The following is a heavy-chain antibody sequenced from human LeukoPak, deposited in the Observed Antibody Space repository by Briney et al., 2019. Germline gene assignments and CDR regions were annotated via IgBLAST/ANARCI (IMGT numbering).Heavy chain of an antibody. Sequence: GGSLRLSCAASGFTFSNYAMSRVRQAPGKGLEWVSAISGAGGSTYYADSVKGRFTISRDNSKSTLYLQMNSLRAEDTAVYYCAKSDSNTYYYYYMDVWGKGTTVTVSS. V-gene: IGHV3-23*01. CDR2: ISGAGGST. J-gene: IGHJ6*03. CDR1: GFTFSNYA. CDR3: AKSDSNTYYYYYMDV. D-gene: IGHD3-22*01.